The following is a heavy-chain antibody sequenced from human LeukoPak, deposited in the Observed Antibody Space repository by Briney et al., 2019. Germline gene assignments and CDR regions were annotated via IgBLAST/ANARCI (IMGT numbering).Heavy chain of an antibody. Sequence: PSETLSLTCTVSGGSISSGDYYWSWIRQPPGKGLEWIGYIYYSGSTYYNPSLKSRVTISVDTSKNQFSLKLSSVTAADTAVYYCARHGKWLVPEYFQHWGQGTLVTVSS. CDR3: ARHGKWLVPEYFQH. D-gene: IGHD6-19*01. V-gene: IGHV4-30-4*08. CDR2: IYYSGST. J-gene: IGHJ1*01. CDR1: GGSISSGDYY.